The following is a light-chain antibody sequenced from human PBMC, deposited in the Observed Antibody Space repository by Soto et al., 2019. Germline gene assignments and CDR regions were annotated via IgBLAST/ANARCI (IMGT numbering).Light chain of an antibody. J-gene: IGKJ2*01. Sequence: EVVMTQSPDTLSVSPGERATLSCRASQRVSSNLAWYQQKPGQDPRLLIYGASTRATGIPARFSGSGSGTEFTLTISSLQSEDFAVYYCQQYNNWPLYTFGQGTKLEIK. CDR2: GAS. V-gene: IGKV3D-15*01. CDR3: QQYNNWPLYT. CDR1: QRVSSN.